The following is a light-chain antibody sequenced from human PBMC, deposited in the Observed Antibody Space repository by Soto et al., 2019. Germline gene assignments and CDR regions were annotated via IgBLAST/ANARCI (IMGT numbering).Light chain of an antibody. CDR2: DAS. Sequence: EIVLTQSPATLSLSPGERATLSCRASQRVRSHLVWYQQKPGRAPRLLVYDASNRATGNPARFSGSESGTEFTLTISRLEPEDFAVYYCQHRANWPITFGGGTKVEIK. CDR1: QRVRSH. V-gene: IGKV3-11*01. CDR3: QHRANWPIT. J-gene: IGKJ4*01.